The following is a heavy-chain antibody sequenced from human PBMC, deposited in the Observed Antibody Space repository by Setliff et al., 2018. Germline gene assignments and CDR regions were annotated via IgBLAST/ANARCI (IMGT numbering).Heavy chain of an antibody. J-gene: IGHJ6*02. CDR2: IIPIFGTA. CDR3: ARSPGSGSYYNLNSPYYYYYYGMDV. Sequence: GASVKVSCKASGGTFSSYAISWVRQAPGQGLEWMGGIIPIFGTANYAQKFQGRVTITADESTSTAYMELSSLRSEDTAVYYCARSPGSGSYYNLNSPYYYYYYGMDVWGQGTTVTVS. V-gene: IGHV1-69*13. CDR1: GGTFSSYA. D-gene: IGHD3-10*01.